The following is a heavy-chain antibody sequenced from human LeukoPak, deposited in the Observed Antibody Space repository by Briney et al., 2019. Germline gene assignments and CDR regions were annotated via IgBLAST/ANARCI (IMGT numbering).Heavy chain of an antibody. CDR3: ARDKNGYGSGSYNAFDI. CDR2: INPNSGGT. V-gene: IGHV1-2*02. CDR1: GYTFTGYY. D-gene: IGHD3-10*01. J-gene: IGHJ3*02. Sequence: ASVKVSCKASGYTFTGYYMHWVRQAPGQGLEWMGWINPNSGGTNYAQKFQGRVTMTRDTSISTAYMELSRLRSDDTAVYYCARDKNGYGSGSYNAFDIWGQGTMVTVSS.